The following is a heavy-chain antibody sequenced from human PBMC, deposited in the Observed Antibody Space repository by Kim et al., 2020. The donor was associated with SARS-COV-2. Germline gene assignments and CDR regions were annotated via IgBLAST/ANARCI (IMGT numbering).Heavy chain of an antibody. D-gene: IGHD3-3*01. J-gene: IGHJ4*02. Sequence: GGSLRLSCAASGFTFSSYGMHWVRQAPGKGLEWVAVISYDGSNKYYADSVKGRFTISRDNSKNTLYLQMNSLRAEDTAVYYCAKDLTLRQNYDCWSGPIRQGPVDYCGQGTLVTVSS. V-gene: IGHV3-30*18. CDR3: AKDLTLRQNYDCWSGPIRQGPVDY. CDR1: GFTFSSYG. CDR2: ISYDGSNK.